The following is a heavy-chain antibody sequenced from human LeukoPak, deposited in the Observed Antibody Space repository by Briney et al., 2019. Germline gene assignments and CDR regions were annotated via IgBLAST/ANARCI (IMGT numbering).Heavy chain of an antibody. CDR1: GYTFDTSS. J-gene: IGHJ3*02. D-gene: IGHD1-1*01. Sequence: ASVNVSCKAFGYTFDTSSITWVRKAPGQRLEWMGWISPNNGNTHYAQGVQGRVTMTTDTSRSTAYMELRSLTSDDTAVYYCTRVRNSDNWWGAFDIWGQGTMVTVSS. CDR3: TRVRNSDNWWGAFDI. V-gene: IGHV1-18*01. CDR2: ISPNNGNT.